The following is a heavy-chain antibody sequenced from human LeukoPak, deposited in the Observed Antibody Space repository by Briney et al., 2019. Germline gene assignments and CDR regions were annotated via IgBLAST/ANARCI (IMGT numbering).Heavy chain of an antibody. J-gene: IGHJ4*02. CDR3: ARGWNNFEY. Sequence: SQTLSLTCAISGDSVSSNSAAWSWIRQSPSRGLEWLGRTYYRSKWYNDYAVSVKSRVTMNPDTPKNQFSLQLNSVTPEDTAVYYCARGWNNFEYWGQGTLVTVSS. CDR1: GDSVSSNSAA. D-gene: IGHD1/OR15-1a*01. CDR2: TYYRSKWYN. V-gene: IGHV6-1*01.